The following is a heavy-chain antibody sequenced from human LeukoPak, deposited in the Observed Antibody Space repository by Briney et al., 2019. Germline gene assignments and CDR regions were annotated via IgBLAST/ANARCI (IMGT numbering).Heavy chain of an antibody. D-gene: IGHD2-15*01. CDR3: ARDRSAAPTYYYYGMDV. CDR2: INPSGGST. J-gene: IGHJ6*04. V-gene: IGHV1-46*01. Sequence: ASVKVSCKASGYTFTRYYMHWVRQAPGQGLEWMGIINPSGGSTSYAQKFQGRVTMTRDTSTSTVYMELSSLRSEDTAVYYCARDRSAAPTYYYYGMDVWGKGTTVTVSS. CDR1: GYTFTRYY.